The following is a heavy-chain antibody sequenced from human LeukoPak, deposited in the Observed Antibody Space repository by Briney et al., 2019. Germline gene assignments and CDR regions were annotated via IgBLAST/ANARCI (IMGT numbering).Heavy chain of an antibody. CDR2: MNPNNGNT. J-gene: IGHJ5*02. D-gene: IGHD1-26*01. V-gene: IGHV1-8*03. CDR1: GYTFTSYD. CDR3: ARGRMGSGSPYNWFDP. Sequence: ASVKVSCKASGYTFTSYDINWVRQATGQGLDWIGWMNPNNGNTGYAQKFQGRVTITRTTSISTAYMELSSLRSEDTALYYCARGRMGSGSPYNWFDPWGQGTLVTVSS.